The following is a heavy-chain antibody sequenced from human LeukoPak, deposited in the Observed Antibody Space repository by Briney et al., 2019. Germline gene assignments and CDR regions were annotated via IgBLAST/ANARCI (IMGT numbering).Heavy chain of an antibody. CDR2: VSGSGAST. D-gene: IGHD1-26*01. CDR3: AKDTGRPGD. CDR1: GFSFSNYG. J-gene: IGHJ4*02. V-gene: IGHV3-23*01. Sequence: QPGGSLRLSCAASGFSFSNYGMNWVRQAPGKGLEWVSVVSGSGASTYYADSVKGRFTISRDNSKNTLYLQMNSLRAEDTAVYYCAKDTGRPGDWGQGTLVTVSS.